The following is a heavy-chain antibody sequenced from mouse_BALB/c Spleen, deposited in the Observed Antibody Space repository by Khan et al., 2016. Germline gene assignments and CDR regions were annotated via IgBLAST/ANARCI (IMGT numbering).Heavy chain of an antibody. Sequence: EVKLLESGPGLVKPSQSLSLTYTVTGYSITSDYAWNWIRQFPGNKLEWMGYISYSGYTTYNPSLKSRISITRDTSKNQFFLQLNSVTTEDTATYYCAKGRRKAWFAYWGQGTLVTVSA. CDR2: ISYSGYT. CDR3: AKGRRKAWFAY. CDR1: GYSITSDYA. V-gene: IGHV3-2*02. J-gene: IGHJ3*01.